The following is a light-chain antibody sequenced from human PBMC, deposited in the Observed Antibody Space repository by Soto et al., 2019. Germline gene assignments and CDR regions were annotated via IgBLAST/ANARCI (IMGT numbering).Light chain of an antibody. Sequence: QSALTQPASVSGYPGQSITISCTGASSDVGAYNYVAWCQQHPGKGPKLLIYDVSNRPSGFSSRFSGSKSGNTASLTISGLRAEDAADYFCSSYTTSSTYVFGTGTKLTVL. CDR1: SSDVGAYNY. CDR3: SSYTTSSTYV. J-gene: IGLJ1*01. V-gene: IGLV2-14*01. CDR2: DVS.